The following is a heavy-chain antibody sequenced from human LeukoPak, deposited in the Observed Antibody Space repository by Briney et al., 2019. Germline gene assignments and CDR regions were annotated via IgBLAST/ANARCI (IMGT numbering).Heavy chain of an antibody. Sequence: SQTLSLTCTVSGGSISSGDYYWSWIRQPPGKGLEWIGYIYYSGSTNYNPSLKSRVTISVDTSKNQFSLKLSSVTAADTAVYYCARAQALNWFDPWGQGTLVTVSS. CDR2: IYYSGST. V-gene: IGHV4-61*08. CDR1: GGSISSGDYY. J-gene: IGHJ5*02. CDR3: ARAQALNWFDP.